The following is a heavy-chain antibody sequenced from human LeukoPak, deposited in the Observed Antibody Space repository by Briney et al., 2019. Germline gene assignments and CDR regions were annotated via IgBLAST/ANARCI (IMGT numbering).Heavy chain of an antibody. CDR1: GFTFRNFW. CDR2: IEDDGSDK. CDR3: VPLNWNPPGDFDR. V-gene: IGHV3-7*01. J-gene: IGHJ4*02. D-gene: IGHD1-20*01. Sequence: PGGSLRLSCGASGFTFRNFWMNWVRQAPGKGLEWVANIEDDGSDKYYVDSVKGRFTISKDNAKNSLFLQMNSLRVEDTAVYYCVPLNWNPPGDFDRWGQGTLVTVSS.